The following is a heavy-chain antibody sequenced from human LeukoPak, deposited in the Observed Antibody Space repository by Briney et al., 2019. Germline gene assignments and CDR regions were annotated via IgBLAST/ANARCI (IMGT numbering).Heavy chain of an antibody. CDR2: IYYSGST. D-gene: IGHD2-2*01. CDR3: ARGRIVVVPADLDY. Sequence: PSETLSLTCTVSGGSISSSSYYWGWIRQPPGKGLEWIGSIYYSGSTYYNPSLKSRVTISVDTSKNQFSLKLSSVTAADTAVYYCARGRIVVVPADLDYWGQGTLVTVSS. CDR1: GGSISSSSYY. J-gene: IGHJ4*02. V-gene: IGHV4-39*07.